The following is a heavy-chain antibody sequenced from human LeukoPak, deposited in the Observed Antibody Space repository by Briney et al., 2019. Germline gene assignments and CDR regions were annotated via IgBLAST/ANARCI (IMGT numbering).Heavy chain of an antibody. CDR2: ISGSGGST. CDR1: GFTFSSYG. D-gene: IGHD1-26*01. J-gene: IGHJ5*02. CDR3: ARGGVGATTYVWFDP. V-gene: IGHV3-23*01. Sequence: GGTLRLSCAASGFTFSSYGMSWVRQAPGKGLEWVSAISGSGGSTYYADSVKGRFTISRDNSKNTLYLQMNSLRSEDTAAYYCARGGVGATTYVWFDPWGQGTLVTVSS.